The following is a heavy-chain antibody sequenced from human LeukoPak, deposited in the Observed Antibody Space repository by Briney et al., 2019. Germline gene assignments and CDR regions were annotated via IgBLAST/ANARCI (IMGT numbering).Heavy chain of an antibody. CDR2: IYYLGRT. J-gene: IGHJ4*02. Sequence: PSETLSLTCTVSGGAIRSRDYYWGWIRQPPVKGLEWIGNIYYLGRTYYNPSLKSRVTMSVDTSKNQISLKVNSVTAADTAVYYCARESYSSSYLFDFWGQGTLVTVSS. D-gene: IGHD6-6*01. V-gene: IGHV4-39*07. CDR1: GGAIRSRDYY. CDR3: ARESYSSSYLFDF.